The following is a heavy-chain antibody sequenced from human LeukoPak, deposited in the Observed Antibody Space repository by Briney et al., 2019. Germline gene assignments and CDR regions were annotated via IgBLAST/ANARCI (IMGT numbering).Heavy chain of an antibody. J-gene: IGHJ4*02. V-gene: IGHV3-48*03. CDR3: ARDHSPLDY. Sequence: PGGSLRLSXAASGFSFSSYEMNWVRQAPGKGLEWVSYISSSGTIIYYADSVKGRFTISRDNAKNSLYLQMNSLRAEDTAVYYCARDHSPLDYWGQGTRVTVSS. D-gene: IGHD1-14*01. CDR1: GFSFSSYE. CDR2: ISSSGTII.